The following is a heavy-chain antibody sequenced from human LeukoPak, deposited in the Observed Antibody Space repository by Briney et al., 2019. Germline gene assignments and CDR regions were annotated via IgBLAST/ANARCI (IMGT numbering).Heavy chain of an antibody. V-gene: IGHV1-69*01. CDR3: ARRSYGGSGRYRPDPFDY. D-gene: IGHD3-10*01. CDR1: GGTFSSYA. CDR2: IIPIFGTA. Sequence: SVKVSCKASGGTFSSYAISWVRQAHGQGLEWMGGIIPIFGTANYAQKFQGRVTITADESTSTAYMELSSLRSEDTAVYYCARRSYGGSGRYRPDPFDYWGQGTLVTVSS. J-gene: IGHJ4*02.